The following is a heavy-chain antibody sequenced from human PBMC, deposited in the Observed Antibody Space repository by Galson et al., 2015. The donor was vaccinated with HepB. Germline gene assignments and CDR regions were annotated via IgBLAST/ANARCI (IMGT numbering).Heavy chain of an antibody. J-gene: IGHJ2*01. CDR3: ARETVILNWSLDL. V-gene: IGHV3-23*01. CDR2: ITPSGDNT. D-gene: IGHD2-21*01. CDR1: GFTFSYYA. Sequence: SLRLSCAASGFTFSYYAMSWVRQAPGKGLEWVSAITPSGDNTYSADSMKGRFTISRDNSKNTLYLQMNSLRVEDTAVYYCARETVILNWSLDLWGRGTLVTVSS.